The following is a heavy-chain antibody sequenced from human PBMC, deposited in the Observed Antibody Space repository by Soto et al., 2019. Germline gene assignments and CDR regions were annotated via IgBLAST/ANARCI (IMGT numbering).Heavy chain of an antibody. CDR3: AGTNSDGRFFWYFDL. D-gene: IGHD2-21*02. J-gene: IGHJ2*01. CDR1: HFTVSSSY. V-gene: IGHV3-53*01. CDR2: IYSGGNT. Sequence: EVQLVESGGGLIQPGGSLRLSCAASHFTVSSSYMSWVRQAPGKGLEWVSVIYSGGNTYHADSVKGRFTLSRDTSKNTLYLQMNRLRAEDTAVYYCAGTNSDGRFFWYFDLWGRGTLVTVSS.